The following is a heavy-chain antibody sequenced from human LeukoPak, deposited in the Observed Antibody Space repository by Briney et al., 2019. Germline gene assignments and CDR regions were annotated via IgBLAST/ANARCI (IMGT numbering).Heavy chain of an antibody. Sequence: GGTLRLSCAASGFTFSNAWMSWVRQAPGKGLEWVGRIKSKTDGGTTDYAAPVKGRFTISRDDSKNTLYLQMNSLKTEDTAVYYCTTDPRGPIIVGAPPHPWFDPWGQGTLVTVSS. J-gene: IGHJ5*02. CDR2: IKSKTDGGTT. D-gene: IGHD1-26*01. V-gene: IGHV3-15*01. CDR1: GFTFSNAW. CDR3: TTDPRGPIIVGAPPHPWFDP.